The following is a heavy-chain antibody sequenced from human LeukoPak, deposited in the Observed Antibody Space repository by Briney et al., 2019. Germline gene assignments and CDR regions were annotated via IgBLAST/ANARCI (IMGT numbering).Heavy chain of an antibody. CDR1: GFPFSKAW. Sequence: GGSLRLSCAGSGFPFSKAWMSWVRHAPAERRQWLCRFKSKTDGGATDYAAPVKGRFSLSRDDSKNTLYLQMNSLKIEDTAVYYCTSDRGIAARPLFDLWGQGTLVTVSS. V-gene: IGHV3-15*01. J-gene: IGHJ4*02. CDR2: FKSKTDGGAT. D-gene: IGHD6-6*01. CDR3: TSDRGIAARPLFDL.